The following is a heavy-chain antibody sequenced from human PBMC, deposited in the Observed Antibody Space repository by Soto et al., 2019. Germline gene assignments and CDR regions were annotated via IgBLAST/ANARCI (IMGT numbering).Heavy chain of an antibody. D-gene: IGHD3-3*01. V-gene: IGHV1-18*01. CDR3: ARVGRFEWSGYHNRFDP. CDR1: GYTFTSYG. Sequence: ASVKVSCKASGYTFTSYGISWVRQAPGQGLEWMGWISAYNGNTNYAQKLQGRVTMTTDTSTSTAYMELRSLRSDDTAVYYCARVGRFEWSGYHNRFDPWGQGTLVTVSS. CDR2: ISAYNGNT. J-gene: IGHJ5*02.